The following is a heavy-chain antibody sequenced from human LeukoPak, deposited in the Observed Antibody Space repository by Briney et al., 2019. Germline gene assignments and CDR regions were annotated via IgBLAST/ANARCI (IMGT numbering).Heavy chain of an antibody. CDR2: ISGSSGII. Sequence: GGSLRLSCAAPGFTFNTYTMNWVRQAPGKGLEWVSYISGSSGIIDYADSVRGRFTISRDNAKNSLYLQMNSLRAEDTAVYYCARRSTYYESSGQVPFDYWGQGTLVTVSS. D-gene: IGHD3-22*01. CDR1: GFTFNTYT. V-gene: IGHV3-48*01. J-gene: IGHJ4*02. CDR3: ARRSTYYESSGQVPFDY.